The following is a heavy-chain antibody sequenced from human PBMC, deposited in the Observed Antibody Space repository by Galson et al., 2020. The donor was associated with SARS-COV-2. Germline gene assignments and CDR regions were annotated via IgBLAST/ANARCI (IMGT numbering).Heavy chain of an antibody. CDR1: GGSISSGSYY. CDR3: ARGVLYCSSTSCYTQGAFDI. J-gene: IGHJ3*02. Sequence: SETLSLTCTVSGGSISSGSYYWSWIRQPAGKGLELIGRIYTSGSTNYNPSLKSRVTISVDTSKNQFSLKLSSVTAADTAVYYCARGVLYCSSTSCYTQGAFDIWGQGTMVTVSS. CDR2: IYTSGST. D-gene: IGHD2-2*02. V-gene: IGHV4-61*02.